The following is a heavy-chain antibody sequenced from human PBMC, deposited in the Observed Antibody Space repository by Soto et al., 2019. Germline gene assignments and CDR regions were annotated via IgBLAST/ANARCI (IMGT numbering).Heavy chain of an antibody. Sequence: QLQLQESGPGLVKPSETLSLTCTVSGGSISSSSHYWGWIRQPPGKGLEWIGSIYYSGSTYYNPSLKSRVTISVDTSKNQFSLKLSSVTAADTAVYYCARRSIAQFDPWGQGTLVTVSS. CDR3: ARRSIAQFDP. V-gene: IGHV4-39*01. CDR2: IYYSGST. J-gene: IGHJ5*02. CDR1: GGSISSSSHY. D-gene: IGHD6-6*01.